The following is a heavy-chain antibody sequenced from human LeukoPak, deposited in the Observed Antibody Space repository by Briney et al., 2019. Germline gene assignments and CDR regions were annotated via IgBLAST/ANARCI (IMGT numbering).Heavy chain of an antibody. Sequence: ASVKVSCKASGYTFRNYAITWVRQAPGQGLEWMGWISDYNGNTNYAQKFQGRVTMTTDTSTSTAYMELRSLRSDDTAVYYCARGDYYDSSGYFPRMNYWGQGTLVTVSS. CDR3: ARGDYYDSSGYFPRMNY. V-gene: IGHV1-18*01. D-gene: IGHD3-22*01. J-gene: IGHJ4*02. CDR2: ISDYNGNT. CDR1: GYTFRNYA.